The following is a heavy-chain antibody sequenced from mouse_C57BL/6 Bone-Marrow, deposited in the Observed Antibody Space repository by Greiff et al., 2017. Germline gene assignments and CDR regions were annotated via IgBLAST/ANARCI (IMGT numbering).Heavy chain of an antibody. J-gene: IGHJ2*01. CDR2: ISSGGSYT. D-gene: IGHD4-1*01. Sequence: EVQLQESGGDLVKPGGSLKLSCAASGFTFSSYGMSWVRQTPDKRLEWVATISSGGSYTYYPDSVKGRFTMSRDNAKNTLYLQMSSLKSEDTAMYYCARRDGTYFDYWGQGTTLTVSS. V-gene: IGHV5-6*01. CDR3: ARRDGTYFDY. CDR1: GFTFSSYG.